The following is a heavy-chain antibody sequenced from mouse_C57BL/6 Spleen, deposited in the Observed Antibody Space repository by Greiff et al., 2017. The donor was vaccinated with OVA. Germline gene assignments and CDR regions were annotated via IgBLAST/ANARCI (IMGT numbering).Heavy chain of an antibody. V-gene: IGHV1-55*01. D-gene: IGHD2-4*01. CDR3: AGRYYDHGGGALYFDV. J-gene: IGHJ1*03. CDR2: IYPGSGST. CDR1: GYTFTSYW. Sequence: VQLQQPGAELVKPGASVKMSCKASGYTFTSYWITWVKQRPGQCLEWIGDIYPGSGSTNYNEKFKSKATLTVDTSSSTAYMQLSSLTSEDSAVYYCAGRYYDHGGGALYFDVWGTGTTVTVSS.